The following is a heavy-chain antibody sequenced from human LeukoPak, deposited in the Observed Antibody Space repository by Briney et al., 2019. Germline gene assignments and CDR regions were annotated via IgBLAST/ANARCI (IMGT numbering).Heavy chain of an antibody. CDR1: GYTFTGYY. CDR2: INPNSGDT. V-gene: IGHV1-2*02. Sequence: EASVKVSCKASGYTFTGYYMHWVRQAPGQGLEWMGWINPNSGDTRYAQNFQGRVTMTRDTSISTVYMELSSLKYDDTAVYYCARVYGYCSDGACYYAYWGHGTLVTVSS. D-gene: IGHD2-15*01. CDR3: ARVYGYCSDGACYYAY. J-gene: IGHJ4*01.